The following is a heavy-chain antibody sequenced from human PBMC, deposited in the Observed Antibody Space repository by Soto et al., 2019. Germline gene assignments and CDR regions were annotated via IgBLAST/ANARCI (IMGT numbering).Heavy chain of an antibody. CDR3: AGGNDGIVVVPAACGGKDYYGMYV. Sequence: SETLSLTCTVSGGSISSYYWSWIRETAGKGLEWIGRIYTSGSSNYNPSLTSRVTMSVDTSQNQFSLKLSSVTAADTAVYYFAGGNDGIVVVPAACGGKDYYGMYVRGQGAPVTVS. V-gene: IGHV4-4*07. CDR1: GGSISSYY. CDR2: IYTSGSS. J-gene: IGHJ6*01. D-gene: IGHD2-2*01.